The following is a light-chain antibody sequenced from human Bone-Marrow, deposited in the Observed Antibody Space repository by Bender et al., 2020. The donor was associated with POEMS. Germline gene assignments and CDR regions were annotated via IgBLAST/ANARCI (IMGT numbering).Light chain of an antibody. CDR2: GVT. V-gene: IGLV2-14*03. J-gene: IGLJ2*01. CDR1: LSDVRVYKY. CDR3: ASYTTGYTLVL. Sequence: QSALTQPASVSGSLGQSITISCTGALSDVRVYKYVSWYQQHPGKLPKLIIFGVTYRPSGVSDRFSGSKSGSTASLTISGLQAEDDAVYYCASYTTGYTLVLFGGGTKLTVL.